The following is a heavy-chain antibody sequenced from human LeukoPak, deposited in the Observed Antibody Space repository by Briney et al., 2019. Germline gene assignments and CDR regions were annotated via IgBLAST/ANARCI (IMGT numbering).Heavy chain of an antibody. Sequence: PSETLSLTCTVSGGSISSYYWSWIRQPPGKGLEGIGYFYYSGSTNYNPSLKSRVTISVDTSKNQFSLKLSSVTAADTAVYYCARDRGGKRRGYFDLWGRGTLVTVSS. J-gene: IGHJ2*01. CDR1: GGSISSYY. D-gene: IGHD4-23*01. CDR2: FYYSGST. V-gene: IGHV4-59*13. CDR3: ARDRGGKRRGYFDL.